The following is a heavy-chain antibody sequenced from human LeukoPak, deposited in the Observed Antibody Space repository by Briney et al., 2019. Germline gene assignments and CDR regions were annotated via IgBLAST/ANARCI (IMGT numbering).Heavy chain of an antibody. CDR3: ARRIAVAGTGYYGLDV. CDR2: IYPGDSDT. D-gene: IGHD6-19*01. CDR1: GYTFNTYW. Sequence: GESLKISCKGSGYTFNTYWIAWVRQMPAKGLEWMGIIYPGDSDTRYSPSFQGQVTISADKSIGTAYLQWSSLKASDTATYYCARRIAVAGTGYYGLDVWGQGTTVTVSS. J-gene: IGHJ6*02. V-gene: IGHV5-51*01.